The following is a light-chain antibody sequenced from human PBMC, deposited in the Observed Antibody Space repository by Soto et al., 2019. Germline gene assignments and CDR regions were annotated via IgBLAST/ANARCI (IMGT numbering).Light chain of an antibody. CDR2: DFS. V-gene: IGLV2-8*01. J-gene: IGLJ2*01. CDR1: SSAVGGYNY. Sequence: QSVLTQPRSASGSPGQSVTISCTGTSSAVGGYNYVSWYQQHPGKAPKLMISDFSKRPSGVPDRFSGSKSSNTASLTVSGLQAEDEAYYFCSSFAGYNNYVFGGGTKVTVL. CDR3: SSFAGYNNYV.